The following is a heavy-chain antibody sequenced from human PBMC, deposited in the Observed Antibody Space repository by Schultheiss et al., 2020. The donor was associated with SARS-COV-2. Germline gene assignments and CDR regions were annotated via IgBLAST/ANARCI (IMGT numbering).Heavy chain of an antibody. CDR1: GFTFSSYW. V-gene: IGHV3-23*01. D-gene: IGHD5-12*01. Sequence: GGSLRLSCAASGFTFSSYWMSWVRQAPGKGLEWVSAISGSGGSTYYADSVKGRFTISRDNSKNTLYLQMNSLRAEDTAVYYCARITRVATILLSDYWGQGTLVTVSS. J-gene: IGHJ4*02. CDR2: ISGSGGST. CDR3: ARITRVATILLSDY.